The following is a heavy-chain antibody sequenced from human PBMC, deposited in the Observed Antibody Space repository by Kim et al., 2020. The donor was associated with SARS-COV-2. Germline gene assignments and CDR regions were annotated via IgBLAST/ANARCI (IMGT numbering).Heavy chain of an antibody. CDR1: GLSVSSNY. CDR2: ISTGGGT. CDR3: AREHEGRRARYFDY. Sequence: GGSLRLSCAASGLSVSSNYLSWVRQAPGKGLEWVAFISTGGGTSYADSVEGRFIIYRDNSKNTLFLQMNDLRAGDTAVYYCAREHEGRRARYFDYWGQGTLVTVSS. J-gene: IGHJ4*02. V-gene: IGHV3-53*01.